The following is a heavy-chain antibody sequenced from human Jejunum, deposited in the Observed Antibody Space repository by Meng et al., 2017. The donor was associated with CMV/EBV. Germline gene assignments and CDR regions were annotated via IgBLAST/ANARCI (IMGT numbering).Heavy chain of an antibody. CDR2: IYSGGTT. Sequence: EVQLVESGGGLVPPGESLRLSCAASGFSVSSNYMSWVRQAPGKGLEWVTLIYSGGTTFYADSVKGRFTISRDNSKNVLYLQMNSVRAEDTALYHCVRNLGYTYGLVSWGQGTLVTVSS. V-gene: IGHV3-66*01. CDR1: GFSVSSNY. CDR3: VRNLGYTYGLVS. J-gene: IGHJ5*02. D-gene: IGHD5-18*01.